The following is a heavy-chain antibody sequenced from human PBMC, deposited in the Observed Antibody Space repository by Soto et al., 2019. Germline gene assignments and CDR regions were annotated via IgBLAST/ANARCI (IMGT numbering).Heavy chain of an antibody. J-gene: IGHJ3*02. CDR3: ATYYYDSSGQGLDAFDI. V-gene: IGHV3-33*01. D-gene: IGHD3-22*01. Sequence: QPGGSLRLSCAASGFTFSSDGMHWVRQAPGKGLEWVAVIWYDGSNKYYADSVKGRFTISRDNSKNTLYLQMNSLRAEDTAVYYCATYYYDSSGQGLDAFDIWGQGTMVTVSS. CDR1: GFTFSSDG. CDR2: IWYDGSNK.